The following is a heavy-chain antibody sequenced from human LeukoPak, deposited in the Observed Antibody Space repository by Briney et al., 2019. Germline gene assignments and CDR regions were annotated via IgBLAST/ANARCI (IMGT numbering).Heavy chain of an antibody. J-gene: IGHJ6*02. CDR2: ISSSGSTI. V-gene: IGHV3-48*03. Sequence: GGSLRLSCAASGFTFSSYEMNWVRQAPGKGLEWVSYISSSGSTIYYVDSVKGRFTISRDNAKNSLYLQMNSLRAEDTAVYYCARSPRCSSTSCYRYGGLDVRGQGTTVTVSS. CDR3: ARSPRCSSTSCYRYGGLDV. CDR1: GFTFSSYE. D-gene: IGHD2-2*01.